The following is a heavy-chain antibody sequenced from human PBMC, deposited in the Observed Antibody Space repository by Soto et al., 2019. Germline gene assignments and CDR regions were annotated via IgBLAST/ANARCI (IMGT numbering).Heavy chain of an antibody. V-gene: IGHV3-30*18. CDR1: GFTFSSYG. D-gene: IGHD6-13*01. CDR2: ISYDGSNK. J-gene: IGHJ4*02. Sequence: GGSLRLSCAASGFTFSSYGMHWVRQAPGKGLEWVAVISYDGSNKYYADSVKGRFTISRDNSKNTLYLQINSLRAEDTAVYYCAKTIRGGYSSSWYYFDYWGQGTLVNV. CDR3: AKTIRGGYSSSWYYFDY.